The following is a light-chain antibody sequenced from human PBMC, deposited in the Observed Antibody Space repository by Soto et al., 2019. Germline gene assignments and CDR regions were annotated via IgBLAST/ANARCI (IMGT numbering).Light chain of an antibody. CDR1: QSVSGY. Sequence: EVVLTQSPVTLSLSPGERATLSCSASQSVSGYLAWYQQKPGQAPRLLIYDASSRANGIPARFTGSGSGTDFSLTISSLEPEDFAVYYCQQRGTWPTFGQGTRVEI. CDR3: QQRGTWPT. V-gene: IGKV3-11*01. J-gene: IGKJ1*01. CDR2: DAS.